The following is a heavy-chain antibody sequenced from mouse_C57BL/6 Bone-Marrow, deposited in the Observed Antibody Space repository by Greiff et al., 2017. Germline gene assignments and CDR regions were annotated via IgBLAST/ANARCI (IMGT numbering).Heavy chain of an antibody. V-gene: IGHV1-81*01. Sequence: VPLQESGAELARPGASVKLSCKASGYTFTSYGISWVKQRTGPGLEWIGEIYPRSGNTYYNEKFKGKDTQTADKSSSTSYMELRSVTSEDSAVYFCARGWFLFAYWGQGTLVTVSA. CDR1: GYTFTSYG. CDR3: ARGWFLFAY. D-gene: IGHD2-3*01. J-gene: IGHJ3*01. CDR2: IYPRSGNT.